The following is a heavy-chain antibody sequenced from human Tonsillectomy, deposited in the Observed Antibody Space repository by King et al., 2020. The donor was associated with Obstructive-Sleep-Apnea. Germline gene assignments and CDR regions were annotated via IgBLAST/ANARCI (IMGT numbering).Heavy chain of an antibody. CDR1: GGSISSSSYY. CDR3: ARDQARYSGQKVDY. D-gene: IGHD5-12*01. J-gene: IGHJ4*02. Sequence: QLQESGPGLVKPSETLSLTCTVSGGSISSSSYYWGWIRQPPGKGLEWIGIIYYTGSTYYNLSLKSRVTISVDTSKNQFSLKLSSVTAADTAVYYCARDQARYSGQKVDYWGQGTLVTVSS. CDR2: IYYTGST. V-gene: IGHV4-39*07.